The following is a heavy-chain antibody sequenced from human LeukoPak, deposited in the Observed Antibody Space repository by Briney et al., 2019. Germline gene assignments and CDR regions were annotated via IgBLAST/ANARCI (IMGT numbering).Heavy chain of an antibody. J-gene: IGHJ4*02. V-gene: IGHV4-39*07. D-gene: IGHD6-13*01. CDR3: ARVLAAAGPFDY. CDR1: GGSISSSSYY. CDR2: IYYSGST. Sequence: SGTLSLTCAVSGGSISSSSYYWGWIRQPPGKGLEWIGSIYYSGSTYYNPSLKSRVTISVDTSKNQFSLKLSSVTAADTAVYYCARVLAAAGPFDYWGQGTLVTVSS.